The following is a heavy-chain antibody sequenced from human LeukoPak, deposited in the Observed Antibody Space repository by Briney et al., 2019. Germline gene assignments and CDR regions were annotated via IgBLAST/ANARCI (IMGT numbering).Heavy chain of an antibody. CDR2: ISRSSTTI. CDR1: GFTFSNYS. V-gene: IGHV3-48*01. D-gene: IGHD1-1*01. J-gene: IGHJ3*02. Sequence: PGGSLRLSCAASGFTFSNYSMNWVRQAPGKGLEWVSYISRSSTTIYHADSVKGRFTISRDNAKNSLYLQMNSLRVEDTALYYCVRDDPGVQQERRLSPFDIWGQGTMVTVSS. CDR3: VRDDPGVQQERRLSPFDI.